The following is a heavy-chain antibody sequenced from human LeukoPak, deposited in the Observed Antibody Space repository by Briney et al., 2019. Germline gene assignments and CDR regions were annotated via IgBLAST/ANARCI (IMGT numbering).Heavy chain of an antibody. CDR3: ARERSSSWPDAFDI. D-gene: IGHD6-13*01. Sequence: PGGSLRLSCAASGFTVSSNYMSWVRQAPGKGLEWVSVIYSGGSTYYADSVKGRFTISRDNSKNTLYLQMNSLRAEDTAVYYCARERSSSWPDAFDIWGQGTMVTVSS. J-gene: IGHJ3*02. CDR1: GFTVSSNY. CDR2: IYSGGST. V-gene: IGHV3-53*01.